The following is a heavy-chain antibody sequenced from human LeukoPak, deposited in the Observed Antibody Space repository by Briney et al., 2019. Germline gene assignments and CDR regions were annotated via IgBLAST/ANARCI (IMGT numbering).Heavy chain of an antibody. V-gene: IGHV3-30-3*01. J-gene: IGHJ6*02. CDR2: ISYDGSNK. CDR3: ARAGPYYYYGMDV. Sequence: PGGSLRLSCAASGFTFSSYAMHWVRQAPGKGLEGVAVISYDGSNKYYADSVKGRFTISRDNSKNTLYLQMNCLRAEDTAVYYCARAGPYYYYGMDVWGQGTTVTVSS. CDR1: GFTFSSYA.